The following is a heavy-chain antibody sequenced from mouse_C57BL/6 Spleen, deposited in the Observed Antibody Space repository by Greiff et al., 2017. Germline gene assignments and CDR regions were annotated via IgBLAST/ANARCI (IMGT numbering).Heavy chain of an antibody. J-gene: IGHJ4*01. Sequence: VQLQPSGAELVRPGSSVKLSCKASGYTFTSYWMDWVKQRPGQGLEWIGNIYPSDSETHYNQKFKDKATLTVDKSSSTAYMQLSSLTSEDSAVYYCARRYSNFYAMDYWGQGTSVTVSS. CDR3: ARRYSNFYAMDY. D-gene: IGHD2-5*01. CDR1: GYTFTSYW. CDR2: IYPSDSET. V-gene: IGHV1-61*01.